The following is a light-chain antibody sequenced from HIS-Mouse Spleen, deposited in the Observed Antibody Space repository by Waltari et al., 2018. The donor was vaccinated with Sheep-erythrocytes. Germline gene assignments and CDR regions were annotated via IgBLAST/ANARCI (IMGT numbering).Light chain of an antibody. CDR1: SSDVGRYNL. CDR2: GGS. V-gene: IGLV2-23*01. CDR3: CSYAGSSTWV. J-gene: IGLJ3*02. Sequence: QSALTQPASVSGSPGQSITISCTGTSSDVGRYNLVSWDQQHPGKAPKLMIYGGSKRPLGVSNRFSGSKSGKTASLTISGLQAEDEADYYCCSYAGSSTWVFGGGTKLTVL.